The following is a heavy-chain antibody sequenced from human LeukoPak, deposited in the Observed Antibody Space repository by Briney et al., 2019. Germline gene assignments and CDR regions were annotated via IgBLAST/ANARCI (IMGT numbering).Heavy chain of an antibody. CDR3: ARVFDYDYVWGSYRSNAFDI. V-gene: IGHV1-8*01. D-gene: IGHD3-16*02. J-gene: IGHJ3*02. Sequence: ASVKVSYRASGYTFTSYDINWVRQATGQGLEWMGWMNPNSGNTGYAQKFQGRVTMTRNTSISTAYMELSSLRSEDTAVYYCARVFDYDYVWGSYRSNAFDIWGQGTMVTVSS. CDR2: MNPNSGNT. CDR1: GYTFTSYD.